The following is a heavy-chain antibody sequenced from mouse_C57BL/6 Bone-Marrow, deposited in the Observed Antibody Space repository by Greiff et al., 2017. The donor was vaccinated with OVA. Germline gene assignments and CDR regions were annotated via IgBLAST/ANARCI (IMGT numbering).Heavy chain of an antibody. CDR1: GYTFTSYW. V-gene: IGHV1-64*01. Sequence: QVQLQQPGAELVKPGASVKLSCTASGYTFTSYWMHWVKQRPGQGLEWIGMIHPNSGSTNYNEKFKSKATLTVDKSSSTAYMQLSSLTSEDSAVDYCARRRYYADNFDDWGQGTTLTVSS. D-gene: IGHD1-1*02. CDR2: IHPNSGST. J-gene: IGHJ2*01. CDR3: ARRRYYADNFDD.